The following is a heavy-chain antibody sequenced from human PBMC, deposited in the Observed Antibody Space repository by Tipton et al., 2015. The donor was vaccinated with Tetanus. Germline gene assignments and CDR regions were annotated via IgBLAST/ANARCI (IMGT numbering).Heavy chain of an antibody. J-gene: IGHJ4*02. CDR2: IDYFGST. D-gene: IGHD1-1*01. CDR1: GGSISTYH. V-gene: IGHV4-59*01. Sequence: TLSLTCTVSGGSISTYHWNWFRLSPGKGLEWIGYIDYFGSTKINPSLKSRVAISVDTAANQLSLKLTSVTSADTAVYYCARGPLENEGYFDSWGQGILATVTA. CDR3: ARGPLENEGYFDS.